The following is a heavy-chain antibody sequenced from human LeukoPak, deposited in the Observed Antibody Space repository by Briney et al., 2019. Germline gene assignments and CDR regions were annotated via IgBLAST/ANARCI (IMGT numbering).Heavy chain of an antibody. CDR3: ARASKGGITMIVVALDY. J-gene: IGHJ4*02. Sequence: SGGSLRLSCVASGFTFNNYALSWARQSPGRGLEWVSSISSSSSYIYYADSVKGRFTISRDNAKNSLYLQMNSLRAEDTAVYYCARASKGGITMIVVALDYWGQGTLVTVSS. CDR2: ISSSSSYI. V-gene: IGHV3-21*01. CDR1: GFTFNNYA. D-gene: IGHD3-22*01.